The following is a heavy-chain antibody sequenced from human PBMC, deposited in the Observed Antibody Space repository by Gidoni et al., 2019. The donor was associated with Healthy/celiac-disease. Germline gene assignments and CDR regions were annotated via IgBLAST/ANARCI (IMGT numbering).Heavy chain of an antibody. CDR3: ATLRWRI. J-gene: IGHJ3*02. CDR1: GFTFSSYA. D-gene: IGHD4-17*01. CDR2: ISGSGGST. Sequence: EVQLLESGGGLVQPGGSLRLSCAASGFTFSSYAMSWVRQAPGKGLEWVSAISGSGGSTYYADSMKGRFTISRENTKSTLYLQMNSLRAEDTAVYYCATLRWRIWGQGTMVTVSS. V-gene: IGHV3-23*01.